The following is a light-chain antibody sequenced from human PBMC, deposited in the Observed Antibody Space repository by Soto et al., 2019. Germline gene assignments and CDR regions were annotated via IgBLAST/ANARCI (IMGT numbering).Light chain of an antibody. CDR3: QQYNSYPLT. CDR1: QSISSW. CDR2: KAS. Sequence: DIQMTQSPSTLSASVGDRVTITCRASQSISSWLAWYQQKPGKAPKLLIYKASSLEIGVPSRFSCSGSGTEFTLNISSLQPDDFATYYCQQYNSYPLTFGGGTKVEIK. V-gene: IGKV1-5*03. J-gene: IGKJ4*01.